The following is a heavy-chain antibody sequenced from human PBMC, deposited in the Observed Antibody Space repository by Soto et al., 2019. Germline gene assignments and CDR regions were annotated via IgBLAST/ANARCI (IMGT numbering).Heavy chain of an antibody. Sequence: QVQLQESGPGLVRPSETLSLTCTVSGDAMSSNDWSWIRQPPGKGLEWIGYVYYAGATSYNPSLKSRVTISVDTSKNQFSLKLSSVTAADTAVYYCARAMGDWGTYYYYYGMDVWGQGTTVTVSS. CDR3: ARAMGDWGTYYYYYGMDV. CDR1: GDAMSSND. CDR2: VYYAGAT. D-gene: IGHD3-16*01. J-gene: IGHJ6*02. V-gene: IGHV4-59*01.